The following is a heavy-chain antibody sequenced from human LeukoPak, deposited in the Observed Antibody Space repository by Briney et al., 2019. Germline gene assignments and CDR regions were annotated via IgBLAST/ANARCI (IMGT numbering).Heavy chain of an antibody. CDR1: GYTFTSYD. D-gene: IGHD3-22*01. CDR2: MSPNSGNT. V-gene: IGHV1-8*01. Sequence: ASVKVSCKASGYTFTSYDINWVRQATGQGLEWMGWMSPNSGNTGYAQKFQGRVTMTRNTSISTAYMELSSLRSEDTAVYYCARVAYDSSGYYYYYYYMDVWGKGTTVTVSS. J-gene: IGHJ6*03. CDR3: ARVAYDSSGYYYYYYYMDV.